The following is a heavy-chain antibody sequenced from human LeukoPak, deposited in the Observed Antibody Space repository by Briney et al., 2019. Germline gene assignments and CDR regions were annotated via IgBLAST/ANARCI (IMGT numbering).Heavy chain of an antibody. J-gene: IGHJ4*02. D-gene: IGHD2-21*02. CDR2: IYSGGST. V-gene: IGHV3-53*01. CDR1: GFTVSSNY. CDR3: ASPPHCGGDCYGELGY. Sequence: GGSLRLSCAASGFTVSSNYMSWVRQAPGKGLEWVSVIYSGGSTYYADSVKGRFTISRDNSKNTLYLQMNSLRAEDTAVYYCASPPHCGGDCYGELGYGGQGTLVTVSS.